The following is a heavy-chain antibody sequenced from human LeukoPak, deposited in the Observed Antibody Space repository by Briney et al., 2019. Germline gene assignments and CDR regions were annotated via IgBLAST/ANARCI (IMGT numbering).Heavy chain of an antibody. CDR2: INHSGST. CDR1: GGSFSGYY. D-gene: IGHD3-22*01. Sequence: PSETLSLTCAVYGGSFSGYYWSWIRQPPGKGLEWIGEINHSGSTNYNPSLKSRVTISVDTSKNQFSLKLSSATAADTAVYYCARLRNYYDSSGYYAIDYWGQGTLVTVSS. V-gene: IGHV4-34*01. J-gene: IGHJ4*01. CDR3: ARLRNYYDSSGYYAIDY.